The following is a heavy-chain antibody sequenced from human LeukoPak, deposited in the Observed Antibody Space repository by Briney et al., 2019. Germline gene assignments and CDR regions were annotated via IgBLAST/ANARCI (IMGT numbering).Heavy chain of an antibody. CDR1: EFTFSSYN. CDR3: ARDRIEQQRTLGRSSNYYYYYYMDV. V-gene: IGHV3-48*01. D-gene: IGHD6-13*01. Sequence: GGSLRLSCAASEFTFSSYNMNWVRQAPGKGLEWVSYISSSSSTIYYADSVKGRFTISRDNAKNSLYLQMNSLRAEDTAVYYCARDRIEQQRTLGRSSNYYYYYYMDVWGKGTTVTVSS. J-gene: IGHJ6*03. CDR2: ISSSSSTI.